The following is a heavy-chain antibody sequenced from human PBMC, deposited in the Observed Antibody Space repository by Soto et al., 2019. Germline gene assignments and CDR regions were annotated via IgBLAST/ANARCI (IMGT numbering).Heavy chain of an antibody. CDR3: ARVAGMSSWNDFDY. CDR1: GGSISSNY. J-gene: IGHJ4*02. Sequence: QVQLQESGPGLVKPSETLSLTCTVSGGSISSNYWSWIRQPPGKGLEWIGYIYYTGSTNYNPSLKSRVTISVDTSKNQFSLKLSYVTAADTAVYYCARVAGMSSWNDFDYWGQGTLVTVSS. V-gene: IGHV4-59*01. CDR2: IYYTGST. D-gene: IGHD1-1*01.